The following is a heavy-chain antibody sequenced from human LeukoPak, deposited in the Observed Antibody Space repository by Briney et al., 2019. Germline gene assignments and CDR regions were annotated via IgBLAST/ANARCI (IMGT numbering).Heavy chain of an antibody. J-gene: IGHJ5*02. V-gene: IGHV4-4*07. D-gene: IGHD3-10*01. CDR2: IYTSGST. CDR3: ARGVPPGLWFGELFRDSSGWFDP. Sequence: SETLSLTCTVSGGSISSYYWSWIRQPAGKGLEWIGRIYTSGSTNYNPSLKSRVTISVDTSKNQFSLKLSSVTAADTAVYYCARGVPPGLWFGELFRDSSGWFDPWGQGTLVTVSS. CDR1: GGSISSYY.